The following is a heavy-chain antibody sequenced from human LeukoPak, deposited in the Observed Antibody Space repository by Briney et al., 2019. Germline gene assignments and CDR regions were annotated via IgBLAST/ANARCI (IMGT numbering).Heavy chain of an antibody. V-gene: IGHV3-33*06. CDR2: IWYDGRNK. CDR3: AKDVRKYSGYESLDY. CDR1: GFTFSRYG. D-gene: IGHD5-12*01. J-gene: IGHJ4*02. Sequence: GGSLRLSCAASGFTFSRYGMHWVRQAPGKGLERVAVIWYDGRNKYYADSVKGRFTISRDNSKNTLSLQMSSLRVEDTAVYFCAKDVRKYSGYESLDYWGQGTLVTVSS.